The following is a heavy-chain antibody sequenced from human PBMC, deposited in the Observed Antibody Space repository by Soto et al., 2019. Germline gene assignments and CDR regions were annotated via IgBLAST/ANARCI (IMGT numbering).Heavy chain of an antibody. Sequence: SETLSLTCAVYGGSFSGYYWSWIRQPPGKGLEWIGYIYYSGSTNYNPSLKSRVTVSVDTSKDQFALRLRSVIAADTAVYYCARRRKLDFYMDVWGKGTTVTVSS. J-gene: IGHJ6*03. D-gene: IGHD1-1*01. CDR3: ARRRKLDFYMDV. V-gene: IGHV4-59*08. CDR1: GGSFSGYY. CDR2: IYYSGST.